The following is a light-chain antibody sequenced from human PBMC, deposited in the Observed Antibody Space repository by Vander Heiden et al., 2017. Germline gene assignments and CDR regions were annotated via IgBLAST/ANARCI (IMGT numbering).Light chain of an antibody. CDR1: NIGNRN. CDR2: RDT. V-gene: IGLV3-9*01. CDR3: QVWDSNSNWV. Sequence: SYALPQPLSVSVALGQTAKITCGGNNIGNRNVHWYQQKPGQATVLVIYRDTNRPAGIPERFSGSNSGNTATLTISRAQVGDEADYYCQVWDSNSNWVFGGGTKLTVL. J-gene: IGLJ3*02.